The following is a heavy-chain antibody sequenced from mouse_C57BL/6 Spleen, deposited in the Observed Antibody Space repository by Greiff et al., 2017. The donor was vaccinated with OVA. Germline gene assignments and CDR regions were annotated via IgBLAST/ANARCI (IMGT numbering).Heavy chain of an antibody. CDR1: GYSITSGYY. Sequence: EVQLQESGPGLVKPSQSLSLTCSVTGYSITSGYYWNWIRQFPGNKLEWMGYLSYDGSNNYNPSLKNRISITRDTSKNQFFLKLNSVTTEDTATYYCARGLVSYAMDYWGQGTSVTVSS. D-gene: IGHD2-10*02. CDR3: ARGLVSYAMDY. J-gene: IGHJ4*01. V-gene: IGHV3-6*01. CDR2: LSYDGSN.